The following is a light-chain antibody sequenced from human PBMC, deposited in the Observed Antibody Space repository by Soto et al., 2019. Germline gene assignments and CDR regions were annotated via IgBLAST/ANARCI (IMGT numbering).Light chain of an antibody. CDR2: GAS. V-gene: IGKV3-20*01. CDR1: QSVSSSD. CDR3: QQYGKT. J-gene: IGKJ1*01. Sequence: VLTQSHGTLILSAGQRATLFCRASQSVSSSDLAWYQQKPSQAPGLLIYGASSRATSIPDRFSGSGSGTDFTITISRLEPEDFAVYYCQQYGKTFGQGTKVDIK.